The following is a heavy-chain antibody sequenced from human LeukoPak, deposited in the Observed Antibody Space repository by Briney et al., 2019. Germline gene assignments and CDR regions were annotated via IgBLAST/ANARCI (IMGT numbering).Heavy chain of an antibody. CDR1: GGSISVSGYY. J-gene: IGHJ4*02. D-gene: IGHD5-18*01. CDR3: ARLSGYSYGYIAY. Sequence: SETLSLTCTVSGGSISVSGYYWGWIRQPPGKGLEWIGSIFYTGSTYYHPSRKSRFTISVAMSKNQFSLRLSSVTAADTAVYYCARLSGYSYGYIAYWGQGTLVTVSS. V-gene: IGHV4-39*01. CDR2: IFYTGST.